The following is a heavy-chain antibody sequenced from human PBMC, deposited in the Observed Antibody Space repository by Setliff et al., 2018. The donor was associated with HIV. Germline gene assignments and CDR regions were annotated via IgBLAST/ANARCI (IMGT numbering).Heavy chain of an antibody. CDR2: IYPGDSDT. CDR3: ARLSRHYSDSTAYHDAFDV. V-gene: IGHV5-51*01. Sequence: PGESLKISCKGSGYSFNIYWIGWVRQMPGKGLEWMGIIYPGDSDTIYSPSFQGQVTISVDKSITTAYLQWSSLKASDTAMYYCARLSRHYSDSTAYHDAFDVWSQGTKVTVSS. CDR1: GYSFNIYW. J-gene: IGHJ3*01. D-gene: IGHD3-22*01.